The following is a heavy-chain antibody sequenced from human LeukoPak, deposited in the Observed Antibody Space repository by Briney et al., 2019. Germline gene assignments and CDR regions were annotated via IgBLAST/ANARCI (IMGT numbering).Heavy chain of an antibody. D-gene: IGHD3-3*01. CDR2: ISAYNGNT. Sequence: GASVKVSCKASGYTFTSYGISWVRQAPGQGLEWMGWISAYNGNTNYAQKLQGRVTMTTDTSTSTAYMELRSLRSDDTAVYYCARTTITIFGVVNYYFDYWGQGTLVTVSS. CDR3: ARTTITIFGVVNYYFDY. V-gene: IGHV1-18*01. CDR1: GYTFTSYG. J-gene: IGHJ4*02.